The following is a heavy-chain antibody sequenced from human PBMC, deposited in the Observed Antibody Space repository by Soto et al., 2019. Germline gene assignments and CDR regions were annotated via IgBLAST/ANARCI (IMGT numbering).Heavy chain of an antibody. Sequence: EVQLLESGGGLVQPGGSLRLSCAASGFTFSSYAMNWVRQAPGKGLEWVSVISGRGGSTYYADSVKVRFTISRDNSKNTRYLQMNSLRAEDTAVYYCASRSSGWYFDYWGQGTLVTVSS. CDR3: ASRSSGWYFDY. CDR2: ISGRGGST. CDR1: GFTFSSYA. D-gene: IGHD6-19*01. V-gene: IGHV3-23*01. J-gene: IGHJ4*02.